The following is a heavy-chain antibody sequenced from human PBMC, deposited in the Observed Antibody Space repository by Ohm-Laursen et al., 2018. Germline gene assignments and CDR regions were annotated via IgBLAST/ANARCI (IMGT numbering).Heavy chain of an antibody. CDR3: ARQRMATVTHYCYYCGMDV. CDR2: ISAYNGNT. J-gene: IGHJ6*02. V-gene: IGHV1-18*01. D-gene: IGHD4-17*01. CDR1: GYTFTSYG. Sequence: ASVKVSCKASGYTFTSYGISWVRQAPGQGLEWMGWISAYNGNTNYAQKLQGRVTMTTDTSTSAAYMELRSLRSDDTAVYYCARQRMATVTHYCYYCGMDVWGQGTTVTVSS.